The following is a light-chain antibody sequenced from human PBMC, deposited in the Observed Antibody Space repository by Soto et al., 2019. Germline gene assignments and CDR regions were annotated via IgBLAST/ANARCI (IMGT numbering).Light chain of an antibody. Sequence: IVMTQSPATLSVSPGERATLSCRASQSVSINLAWYQQKPGQAPRLLIYGASTRATGIPARFSGSGSGTEFTLTISSLQSEDFAVYYCQQYNNWPPTFTFGQGTKLEIK. CDR2: GAS. CDR3: QQYNNWPPTFT. J-gene: IGKJ2*01. CDR1: QSVSIN. V-gene: IGKV3-15*01.